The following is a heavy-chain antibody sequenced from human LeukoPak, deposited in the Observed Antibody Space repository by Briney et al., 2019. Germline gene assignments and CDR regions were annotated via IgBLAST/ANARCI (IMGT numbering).Heavy chain of an antibody. J-gene: IGHJ4*02. CDR2: ISYDGSNK. CDR1: GFAFSSYA. V-gene: IGHV3-30-3*01. Sequence: GRSLRLSCAASGFAFSSYAMHWVRQAPGKGLEWVAVISYDGSNKYYADSVKGRFTISRDNSKNTLYLQMNSLRAEDTAVYYCAKKHAFCGGDCYGLFDYWGQGTLVTVSS. CDR3: AKKHAFCGGDCYGLFDY. D-gene: IGHD2-21*01.